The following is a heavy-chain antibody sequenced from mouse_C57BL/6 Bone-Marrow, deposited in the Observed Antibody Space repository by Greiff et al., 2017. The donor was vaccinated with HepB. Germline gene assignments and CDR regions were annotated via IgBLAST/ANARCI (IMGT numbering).Heavy chain of an antibody. Sequence: QVQLKQSGAELVRPGASVKLSCKASGYTFTDYYINWVKQRPGQGLEWIARIYPGSGNTYYNEKFKGKATLTAEKSSSTAYMQLSSLTSEDSAVYFCARGYGSSRDWYFDVWGTGTTVTVSS. CDR3: ARGYGSSRDWYFDV. J-gene: IGHJ1*03. D-gene: IGHD1-1*01. CDR2: IYPGSGNT. V-gene: IGHV1-76*01. CDR1: GYTFTDYY.